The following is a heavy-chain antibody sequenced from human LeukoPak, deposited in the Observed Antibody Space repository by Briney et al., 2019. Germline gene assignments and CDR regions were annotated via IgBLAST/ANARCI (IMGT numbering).Heavy chain of an antibody. V-gene: IGHV3-48*01. CDR1: GFTFTSYS. CDR2: IRFGSDSI. J-gene: IGHJ5*02. D-gene: IGHD1-14*01. CDR3: ATAGSTSRSDWFDL. Sequence: GGSLRLSCAASGFTFTSYSMVWVRQAPGKGLEWISYIRFGSDSIFYADSVKGRFTISRDDAKNSLYLLMNSLRAADTAVYYCATAGSTSRSDWFDLWGQGTLVTVSS.